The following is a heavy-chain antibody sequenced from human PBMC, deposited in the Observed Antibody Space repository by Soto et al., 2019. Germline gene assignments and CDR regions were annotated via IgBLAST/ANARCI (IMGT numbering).Heavy chain of an antibody. CDR3: AKMVGATLVDY. V-gene: IGHV4-4*02. Sequence: QVQLQESGPGLVKPSGTLSLTCTVSGASISSTSSGDWWSWVRQPPGKGLEWIGEIHHSGSTNYNPSLKRRVTMSVDKSNNQFSLRLSSVTAADTAVYYCAKMVGATLVDYWGQGTLVTVSS. CDR2: IHHSGST. J-gene: IGHJ4*02. D-gene: IGHD1-26*01. CDR1: GASISSTSSGDW.